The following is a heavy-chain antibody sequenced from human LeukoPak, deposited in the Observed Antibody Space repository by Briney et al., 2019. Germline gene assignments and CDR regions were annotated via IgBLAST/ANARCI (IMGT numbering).Heavy chain of an antibody. CDR2: FYPADSDI. V-gene: IGHV5-51*01. Sequence: GESLKISCKGSGYSFTTYWIGWVRQMPGKGLEWMGIFYPADSDIRYSPSFQGQVPISADKSINTAYLQWGSLKASDTAMYYRARPCSGGTCFSDSWGQGTLVTVSS. J-gene: IGHJ4*02. CDR3: ARPCSGGTCFSDS. CDR1: GYSFTTYW. D-gene: IGHD2-15*01.